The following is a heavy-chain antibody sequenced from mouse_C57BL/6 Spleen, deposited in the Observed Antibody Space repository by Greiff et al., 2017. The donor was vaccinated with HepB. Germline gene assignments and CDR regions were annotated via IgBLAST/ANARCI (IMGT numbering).Heavy chain of an antibody. CDR2: IYPGDGDT. CDR3: ARGGLLRHFDY. CDR1: GYAFSSSW. D-gene: IGHD2-3*01. J-gene: IGHJ2*01. V-gene: IGHV1-82*01. Sequence: QVQLQQSGPELVKPGASVKISCKASGYAFSSSWMNWVKQRPGKGLEWIGRIYPGDGDTNYNGKFKGKATLTADKSSSTAYMQLSSLTSEDSAVYFCARGGLLRHFDYWGQGTTLTVSS.